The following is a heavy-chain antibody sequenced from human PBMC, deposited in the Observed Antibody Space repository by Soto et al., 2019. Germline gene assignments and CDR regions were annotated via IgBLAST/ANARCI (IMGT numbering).Heavy chain of an antibody. CDR2: ISYDGTNE. V-gene: IGHV3-30-3*01. Sequence: QVQLVESGGGVVQPGRSLRLSCAASGFTFSSYAMHWVRQAPGKGLEWAAVISYDGTNEFYADSVKGRFTISRDNSKNTLYLQMNSLRAEDTAVYYCARGYTAAPRTSPFDYWGQGTLVTVSS. D-gene: IGHD6-13*01. CDR1: GFTFSSYA. CDR3: ARGYTAAPRTSPFDY. J-gene: IGHJ4*02.